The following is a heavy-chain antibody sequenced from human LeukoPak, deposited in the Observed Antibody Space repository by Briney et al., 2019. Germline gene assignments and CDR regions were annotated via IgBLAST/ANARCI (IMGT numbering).Heavy chain of an antibody. CDR3: ARSAYYYDTSGTS. CDR2: IDPSDSYT. Sequence: GESLKISCEASGYSFTTYWISWVRQTPGKGLEWMGRIDPSDSYTNYSPSFQGRVTISVDKSINTAYLQWSSLKASDTAMYYCARSAYYYDTSGTSWGQGTLVIVSS. V-gene: IGHV5-10-1*01. J-gene: IGHJ4*02. D-gene: IGHD3-22*01. CDR1: GYSFTTYW.